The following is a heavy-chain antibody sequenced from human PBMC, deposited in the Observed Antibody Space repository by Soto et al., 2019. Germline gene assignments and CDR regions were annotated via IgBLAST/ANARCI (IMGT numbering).Heavy chain of an antibody. CDR1: GGSISSGGYY. CDR2: IYYSGST. J-gene: IGHJ6*02. V-gene: IGHV4-31*03. D-gene: IGHD2-21*02. Sequence: QVQLQESGPGLVKPSQTLSLTCTVSGGSISSGGYYWTWIRQHPGKGLEWIGYIYYSGSTYYNPPLKRRVTMSVDTSKIQFSLKLSSVTAADTAVYYCARVCGGDCHYGMDVWGQGTTVTVSS. CDR3: ARVCGGDCHYGMDV.